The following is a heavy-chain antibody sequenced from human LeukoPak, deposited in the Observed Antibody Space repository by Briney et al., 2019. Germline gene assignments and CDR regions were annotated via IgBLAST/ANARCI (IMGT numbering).Heavy chain of an antibody. CDR1: GFTFSAYA. Sequence: PGGSLRLSCAASGFTFSAYAVPWVRQAPGKGPEWVATISYDGTYKHYADSVKGRFTISRDNSQNTVYLKMNSLKPEDTAVYYCAREYPNQQLAEVLGFWGQGTLVTVSS. V-gene: IGHV3-30*04. CDR2: ISYDGTYK. CDR3: AREYPNQQLAEVLGF. D-gene: IGHD6-13*01. J-gene: IGHJ4*02.